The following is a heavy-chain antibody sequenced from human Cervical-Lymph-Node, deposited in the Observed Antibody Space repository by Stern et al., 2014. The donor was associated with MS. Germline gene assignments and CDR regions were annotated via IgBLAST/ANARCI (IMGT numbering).Heavy chain of an antibody. CDR3: ARENGEGWFDP. V-gene: IGHV1-3*01. D-gene: IGHD1-1*01. CDR1: GYTFTSYA. CDR2: IHAGNGST. J-gene: IGHJ5*02. Sequence: VQLVQSGAEVKKPSASVKVSCKASGYTFTSYAMHWVRQAPRPRLEWMGWIHAGNGSTNYSQKFQARVTITRDTSASTAYMELSSLRSEDTAVYYCARENGEGWFDPWGQGTLVTVSS.